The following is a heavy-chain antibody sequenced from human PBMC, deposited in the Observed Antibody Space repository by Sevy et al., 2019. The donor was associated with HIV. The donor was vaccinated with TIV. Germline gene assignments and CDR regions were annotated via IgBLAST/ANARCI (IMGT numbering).Heavy chain of an antibody. CDR2: ISSSSTYI. Sequence: GGSLRLSCAASGFTIRTYNMNWVRQAPGKGLEWVSSISSSSTYIYYADTVKGRFTISRDNAKNSLYLQMSSLRAEDTAVYYCARDLVIPATTDYFYYGMDVWGQGTTVTVSS. CDR3: ARDLVIPATTDYFYYGMDV. D-gene: IGHD2-15*01. V-gene: IGHV3-21*01. J-gene: IGHJ6*02. CDR1: GFTIRTYN.